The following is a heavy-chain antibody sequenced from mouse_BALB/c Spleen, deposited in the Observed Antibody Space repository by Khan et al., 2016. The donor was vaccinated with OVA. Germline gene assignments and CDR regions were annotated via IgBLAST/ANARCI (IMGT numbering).Heavy chain of an antibody. CDR1: GYSFRNFG. CDR3: ARSPSLSDTLAY. Sequence: IQLVQSGPELKKPGETVKISCKASGYSFRNFGMNWVKEAPGKGLEWMGWINTSTGEPTYDDDFKGRFAFSLETAASTAYLESSNLTNEDTATDICARSPSLSDTLAYGGQGTSVTVSS. J-gene: IGHJ4*01. V-gene: IGHV9-3-1*01. CDR2: INTSTGEP.